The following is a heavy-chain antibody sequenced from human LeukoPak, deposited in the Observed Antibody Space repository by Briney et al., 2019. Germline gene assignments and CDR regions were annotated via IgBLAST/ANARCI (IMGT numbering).Heavy chain of an antibody. D-gene: IGHD1-14*01. Sequence: GGSLRLSSAASGFSLSNYGMHWVRQAPGKGLEWVAALLYDGNTKHYADSVKGRFTISRDISKNTFYLQMNSLTAEDTAVYYCARDHRPEIQYYYMDVWGKGTTVAVSS. J-gene: IGHJ6*03. CDR1: GFSLSNYG. V-gene: IGHV3-33*01. CDR2: LLYDGNTK. CDR3: ARDHRPEIQYYYMDV.